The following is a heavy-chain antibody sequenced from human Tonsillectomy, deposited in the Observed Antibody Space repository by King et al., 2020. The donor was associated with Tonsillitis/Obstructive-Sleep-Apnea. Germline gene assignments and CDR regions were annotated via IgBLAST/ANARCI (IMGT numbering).Heavy chain of an antibody. CDR1: GGAVRGNV. CDR2: MKDRGST. V-gene: IGHV4-34*01. CDR3: ASWGSYCSSTNCYYV. D-gene: IGHD2-2*01. Sequence: GALSRTGAGEGGAVRGNVWSGIRQRPGKGREWSGEMKDRGSTKYHPSVKSRVTISVDPAKNQFSLELSSVTAADTAVYYCASWGSYCSSTNCYYVWGKGTTVTVSS. J-gene: IGHJ6*04.